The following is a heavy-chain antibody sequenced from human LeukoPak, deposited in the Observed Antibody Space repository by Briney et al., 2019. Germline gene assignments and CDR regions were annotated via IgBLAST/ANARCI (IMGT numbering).Heavy chain of an antibody. CDR2: ISSSGST. Sequence: SETLSLTCTVSGDSISSGDYYWSWIRQPAGKGLEWIGRISSSGSTNYNPSLKSRVTISVDTSKNQFSLKLSSVTAADTAVYYCARVGFSGIGAFDIWGQGTMVTVSS. D-gene: IGHD2-21*01. CDR1: GDSISSGDYY. J-gene: IGHJ3*02. CDR3: ARVGFSGIGAFDI. V-gene: IGHV4-61*02.